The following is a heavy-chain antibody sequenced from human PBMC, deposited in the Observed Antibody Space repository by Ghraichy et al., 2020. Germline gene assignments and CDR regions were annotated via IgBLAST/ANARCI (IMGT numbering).Heavy chain of an antibody. CDR3: ARRGYGYGLRVHFFDF. V-gene: IGHV3-7*03. CDR1: GFTFSDYW. Sequence: GGSLTLSCVASGFTFSDYWMSWVRQAPGKGLEWVANIKQDESEDFYVDSVKGRFSISRDNAKNSLFLQMNSLRADDTAVYFCARRGYGYGLRVHFFDFWGQGTLVAVSS. D-gene: IGHD5-18*01. CDR2: IKQDESED. J-gene: IGHJ4*02.